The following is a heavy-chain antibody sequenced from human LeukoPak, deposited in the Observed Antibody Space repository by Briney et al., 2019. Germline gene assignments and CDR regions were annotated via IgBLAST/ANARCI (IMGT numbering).Heavy chain of an antibody. CDR3: ARDSQSGRPTYYYYGMDV. V-gene: IGHV3-66*01. J-gene: IGHJ6*02. Sequence: GGSLTLSCPASGFIVSSNYMSWVRQAPGKGLEWVSVIYSGGSTYYADSARGRFTISRDNPKNTLYLQMNSLRAEDTAVYYCARDSQSGRPTYYYYGMDVWGQGTTVTVSS. CDR2: IYSGGST. D-gene: IGHD2-15*01. CDR1: GFIVSSNY.